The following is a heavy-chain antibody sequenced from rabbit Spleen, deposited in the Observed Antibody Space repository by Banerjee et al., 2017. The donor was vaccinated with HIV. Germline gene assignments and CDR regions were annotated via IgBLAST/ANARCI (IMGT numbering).Heavy chain of an antibody. CDR1: GFTLSSYY. CDR2: IEPVFGIT. V-gene: IGHV1S7*01. Sequence: QLKESGGGLVHPGGSPKLSCKDSGFTLSSYYMNWVRQAPGKGLEWIGYIEPVFGITYYANLVNGRFSISRENAQNTVFLQMTTLTAAGTAAYFCAIDGTGGLYFAMWGPGTLVTVS. D-gene: IGHD7-1*01. J-gene: IGHJ6*01. CDR3: AIDGTGGLYFAM.